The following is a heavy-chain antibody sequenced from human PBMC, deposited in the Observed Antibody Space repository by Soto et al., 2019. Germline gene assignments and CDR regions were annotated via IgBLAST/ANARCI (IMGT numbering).Heavy chain of an antibody. V-gene: IGHV3-48*03. CDR1: GFTFSSYE. Sequence: PGGFLRLSCAASGFTFSSYEMNWVRQAPGKGLEWVSYISGSGNAMFYADSVKGRFTISRDNAKNSLSLQMNSLRAEDTAVYYCARGLFGELSPGGIDYFDYWGQGTLVTVSS. CDR3: ARGLFGELSPGGIDYFDY. J-gene: IGHJ4*02. D-gene: IGHD3-10*01. CDR2: ISGSGNAM.